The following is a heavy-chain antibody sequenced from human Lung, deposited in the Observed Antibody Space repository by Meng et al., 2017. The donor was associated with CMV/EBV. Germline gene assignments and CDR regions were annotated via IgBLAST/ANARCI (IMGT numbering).Heavy chain of an antibody. Sequence: LXCTVSGGSISSSSYYWGWIRQPPGKGLEWIGSIYYSGSTYYNPSLKSRVTISVDTSKNQFSLKLSSVTAADTAVYYCAKQSIAARSEYGGQGNXVNGAS. D-gene: IGHD6-6*01. CDR3: AKQSIAARSEY. CDR1: GGSISSSSYY. J-gene: IGHJ4*02. V-gene: IGHV4-39*01. CDR2: IYYSGST.